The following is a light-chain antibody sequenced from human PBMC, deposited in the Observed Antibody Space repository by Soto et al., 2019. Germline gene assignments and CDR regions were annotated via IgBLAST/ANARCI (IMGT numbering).Light chain of an antibody. Sequence: QSVLSQPPSASGTPGQRVTISCSGGTSNIGSNTVTWYQQFPGAAPRLLIHSNDQRPSGVPDRFSGSKSGTSASLALSGLQSEDEADYYCASWDDSLSSHVFGGGTKVTVL. CDR1: TSNIGSNT. CDR2: SND. CDR3: ASWDDSLSSHV. V-gene: IGLV1-44*01. J-gene: IGLJ1*01.